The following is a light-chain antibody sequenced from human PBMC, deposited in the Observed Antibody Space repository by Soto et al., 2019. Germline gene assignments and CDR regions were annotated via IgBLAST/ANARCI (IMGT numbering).Light chain of an antibody. CDR3: LQHNTYPLT. CDR2: AAS. J-gene: IGKJ4*01. CDR1: QGIRSD. Sequence: GDRITITCRASQGIRSDVGWYQQKPGKVPKRLIYAASNLQSGVPSRFSGSGSWAEFTLTISSLQPEDFATYYCLQHNTYPLTFGGGTKVEIK. V-gene: IGKV1-17*01.